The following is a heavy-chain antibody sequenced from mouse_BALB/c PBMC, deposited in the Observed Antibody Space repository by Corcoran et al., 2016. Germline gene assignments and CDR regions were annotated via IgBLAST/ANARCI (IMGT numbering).Heavy chain of an antibody. CDR2: INPYNGAT. Sequence: EVQLQKAGPELVNPGASVKISCKASSYSFTDYYMHWVKLSHVKSLEWIGCINPYNGATSYNQNFKDKASLTGDKSSSTAYMELHSLTSEDSAVYYCARWEVRGYAMDYWGQGTSVTVSS. V-gene: IGHV1-34*02. CDR1: SYSFTDYY. D-gene: IGHD4-1*01. J-gene: IGHJ4*01. CDR3: ARWEVRGYAMDY.